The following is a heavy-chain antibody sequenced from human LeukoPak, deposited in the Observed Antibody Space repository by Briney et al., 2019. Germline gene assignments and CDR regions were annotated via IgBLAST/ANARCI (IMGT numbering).Heavy chain of an antibody. D-gene: IGHD5-12*01. V-gene: IGHV1-2*04. CDR1: GYTFTSYD. CDR3: ARNGYSGYDPYGRGMDV. CDR2: INPNSGGT. J-gene: IGHJ6*02. Sequence: ASVKVSCKASGYTFTSYDINWVRQAPGQGLEWMGWINPNSGGTNYAQKFQGWVTMTRDTSISTAYMELSRLRSDDTAVYYCARNGYSGYDPYGRGMDVWGQGTTVTVSS.